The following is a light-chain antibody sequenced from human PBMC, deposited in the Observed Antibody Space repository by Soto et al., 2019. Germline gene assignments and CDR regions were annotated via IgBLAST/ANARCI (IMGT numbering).Light chain of an antibody. V-gene: IGLV2-14*03. CDR1: SSDVGTYNY. CDR2: DVS. CDR3: NSFTNTSTRFV. J-gene: IGLJ1*01. Sequence: SALTQPASVSGSPGQSITISCTGTSSDVGTYNYVSWYQQHPGKAPKLIIYDVSNRPSGVSNRFSGSKSANTASLTISGLQAEDEADYYCNSFTNTSTRFVFGTGTKVTVL.